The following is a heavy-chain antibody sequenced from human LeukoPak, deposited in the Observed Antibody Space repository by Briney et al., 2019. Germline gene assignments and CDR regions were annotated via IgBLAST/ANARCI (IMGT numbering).Heavy chain of an antibody. D-gene: IGHD6-13*01. CDR2: ISGSGGST. CDR3: AKDVAAAECYYFDY. Sequence: GGSLRLSCAASGLTFSSYAMSWVRQAPGKGLEWVSAISGSGGSTYYADSVKGRFTISRDNSKNTLYLQMNSLRAEDTAVYYCAKDVAAAECYYFDYWGQGTLVTVSS. V-gene: IGHV3-23*01. CDR1: GLTFSSYA. J-gene: IGHJ4*02.